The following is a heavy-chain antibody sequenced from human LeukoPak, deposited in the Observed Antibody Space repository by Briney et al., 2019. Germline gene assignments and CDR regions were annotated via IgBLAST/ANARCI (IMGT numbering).Heavy chain of an antibody. J-gene: IGHJ4*02. Sequence: PSETLSLTCSVSGGSISSYYWSWIRQPPGKGLEWIGYIYYSGSTNYNPSLKSRVTISVDTSKNQFSLKLSSVTAADTAVYYCASGGRGGIAAAGTYDLYFDYWGQGTLVTVSS. CDR1: GGSISSYY. CDR2: IYYSGST. CDR3: ASGGRGGIAAAGTYDLYFDY. D-gene: IGHD6-13*01. V-gene: IGHV4-59*01.